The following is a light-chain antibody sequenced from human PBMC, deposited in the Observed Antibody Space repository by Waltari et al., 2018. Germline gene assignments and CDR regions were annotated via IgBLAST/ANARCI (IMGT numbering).Light chain of an antibody. V-gene: IGKV3-15*01. J-gene: IGKJ2*01. CDR3: QQYNNWRT. Sequence: EVLMTQSPPTLSVSPGERATLSCRDSQSIARNLAWYQQKPGQAPRLLINGASTRATDVPDRFSGSGSGTEFTLTISSLQSEDFAVYYCQQYNNWRTFGQGTKLEIK. CDR2: GAS. CDR1: QSIARN.